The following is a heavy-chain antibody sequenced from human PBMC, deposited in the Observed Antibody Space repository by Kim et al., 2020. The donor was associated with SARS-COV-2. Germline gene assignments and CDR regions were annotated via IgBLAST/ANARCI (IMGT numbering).Heavy chain of an antibody. Sequence: GGSLRLSCAASGFTFSSYSMNWVRQSPGKGLEWVSSIRSSSIYIYYADSVKGRFTISRDNAKNSLNLQMNSLRAEDTAVYYCASGSGSYDAFDIWGHGTMVTVPS. D-gene: IGHD3-22*01. J-gene: IGHJ3*02. CDR1: GFTFSSYS. CDR2: IRSSSIYI. V-gene: IGHV3-21*01. CDR3: ASGSGSYDAFDI.